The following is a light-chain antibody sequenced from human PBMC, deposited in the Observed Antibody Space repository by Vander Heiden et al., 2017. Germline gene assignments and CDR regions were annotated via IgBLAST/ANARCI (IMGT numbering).Light chain of an antibody. V-gene: IGKV3-20*01. CDR3: QQYYRSPLT. CDR2: GAS. Sequence: EIVLTHSPDTLSLSPGERATLSCRATQSVSSSYLAWYQHKPGQSPRLLIYGASSRAAGIPDRFSGSGSGTDFALTISRLEPEDFAVYFCQQYYRSPLTFGGGTKVEIK. CDR1: QSVSSSY. J-gene: IGKJ4*01.